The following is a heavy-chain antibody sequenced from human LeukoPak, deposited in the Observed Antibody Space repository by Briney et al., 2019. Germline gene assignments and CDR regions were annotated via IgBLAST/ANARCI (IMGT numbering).Heavy chain of an antibody. Sequence: SETLSPTCSVSGGSISQYYWGWIRQPPGKRLEWMGQIYSSGSTDYNPSLKSRVSISMDSSENQFSLKLSSPTAADTAVYYCARIIRGSFSSLGYMDVWGKGTTVTVSS. CDR1: GGSISQYY. CDR3: ARIIRGSFSSLGYMDV. J-gene: IGHJ6*03. CDR2: IYSSGST. D-gene: IGHD3-10*01. V-gene: IGHV4-59*01.